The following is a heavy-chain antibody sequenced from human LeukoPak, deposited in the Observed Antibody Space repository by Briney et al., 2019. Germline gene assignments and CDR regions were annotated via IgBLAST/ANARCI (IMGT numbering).Heavy chain of an antibody. V-gene: IGHV4-59*08. CDR1: GGSISSYY. J-gene: IGHJ6*03. D-gene: IGHD2-15*01. Sequence: SETLSLTCTVSGGSISSYYWSWIRQPPGKGLEWIGYIYYSGSTDYNPSLKSRVTISVDTSKNQFSLKLSSVTAADTAVYYCGLVAAKNYYYYYYMDVWGKGTTVTVSS. CDR2: IYYSGST. CDR3: GLVAAKNYYYYYYMDV.